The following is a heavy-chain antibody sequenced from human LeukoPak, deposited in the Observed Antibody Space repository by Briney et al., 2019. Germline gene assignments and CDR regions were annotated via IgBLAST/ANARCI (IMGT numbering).Heavy chain of an antibody. V-gene: IGHV4-34*01. Sequence: SETLSLTCTVSGGSISSYYWSWIRQPPGKGLEWIGEINHSGSTNYNPSLKSRVTISVDTSKNQSSLKLSSVTAADTAVYYCARVVRGFDYWGQGTLVTVSS. J-gene: IGHJ4*02. CDR1: GGSISSYY. CDR3: ARVVRGFDY. D-gene: IGHD3-10*01. CDR2: INHSGST.